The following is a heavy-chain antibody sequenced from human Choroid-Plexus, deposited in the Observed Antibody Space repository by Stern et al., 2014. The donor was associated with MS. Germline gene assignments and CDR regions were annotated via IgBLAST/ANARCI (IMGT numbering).Heavy chain of an antibody. Sequence: QVQLVQSGGGVVQPGGPLRLSCVASGFTFGSCAMHWVRQAPGQGLEWVAGVSYDGSNKYYADSVKGRFTISRDNSQNTLYMQMSSLRPEDTAVYYCAKDRQYLTYFFDHWGQGSLVTVSS. J-gene: IGHJ5*02. CDR2: VSYDGSNK. D-gene: IGHD2/OR15-2a*01. V-gene: IGHV3-30*18. CDR1: GFTFGSCA. CDR3: AKDRQYLTYFFDH.